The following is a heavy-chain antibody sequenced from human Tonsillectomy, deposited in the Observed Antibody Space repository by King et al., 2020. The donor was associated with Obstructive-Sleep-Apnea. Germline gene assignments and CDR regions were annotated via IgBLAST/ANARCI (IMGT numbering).Heavy chain of an antibody. V-gene: IGHV4-34*01. CDR1: GESFSGCY. CDR3: ARLRAGQGSNAFDY. D-gene: IGHD1-26*01. Sequence: VQLQQWGPGLLKPSETLSLTCAVYGESFSGCYWTWIRQPPGKGLDWIGEINHIGSTIYSPSLKSRVTISVDTSKNQFSLNLSSVTAADTAVYSCARLRAGQGSNAFDYWGQGTLVTVSS. CDR2: INHIGST. J-gene: IGHJ4*02.